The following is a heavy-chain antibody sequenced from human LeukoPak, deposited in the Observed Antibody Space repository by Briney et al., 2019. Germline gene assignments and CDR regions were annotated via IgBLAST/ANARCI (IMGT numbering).Heavy chain of an antibody. CDR2: INHSGTP. D-gene: IGHD3-10*01. CDR1: GGSFTGYY. J-gene: IGHJ5*02. CDR3: ASEGIRGVTYWFDP. Sequence: TSETLSLTCAVYGGSFTGYYWSWIRQPPGKGLEWIREINHSGTPNTNPPLKSRVTISVDTSKNQFSLKLSSVTAAETAVYYCASEGIRGVTYWFDPWGEGTLVTVSS. V-gene: IGHV4-34*01.